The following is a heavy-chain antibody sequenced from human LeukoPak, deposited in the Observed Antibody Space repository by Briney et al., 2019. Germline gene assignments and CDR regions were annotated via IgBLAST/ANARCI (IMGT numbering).Heavy chain of an antibody. D-gene: IGHD6-13*01. V-gene: IGHV4-59*01. CDR3: ARGGRWVDY. J-gene: IGHJ4*02. CDR1: GGSISSYY. Sequence: SETLSLTCTVSGGSISSYYWSWIRQPPGKGLEWIGYIYYSGSTNYNPSLKSRVTISVDTSKNQFSLKLSSVTAADTAVYYCARGGRWVDYWGQGTLVTVSS. CDR2: IYYSGST.